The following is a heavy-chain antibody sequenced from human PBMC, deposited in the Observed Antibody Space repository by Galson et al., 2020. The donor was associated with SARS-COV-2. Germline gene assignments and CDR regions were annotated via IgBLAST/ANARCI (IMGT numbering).Heavy chain of an antibody. CDR2: ISTRISYI. J-gene: IGHJ5*02. D-gene: IGHD3-22*01. CDR3: AREVYSFDREVS. V-gene: IGHV3-21*01. CDR1: GFTFRSYN. Sequence: GESLKISWAASGFTFRSYNMNWVRQAPGKGLEWVSSISTRISYIYQADSVKGRFTITRDNDKNSLYLQMNSLRAEETAVYYCAREVYSFDREVSWGQGTLGPVSS.